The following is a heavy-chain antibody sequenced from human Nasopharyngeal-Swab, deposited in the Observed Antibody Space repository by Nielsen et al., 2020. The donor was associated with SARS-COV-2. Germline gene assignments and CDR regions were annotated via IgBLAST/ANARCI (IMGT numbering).Heavy chain of an antibody. J-gene: IGHJ6*03. D-gene: IGHD2-15*01. CDR1: GYNFTTYW. CDR2: IYPGDSDT. V-gene: IGHV5-51*01. CDR3: ARHQGVVGAKYYMDV. Sequence: GESLKISCKGSGYNFTTYWIGWVRQMPGKGLEWMGIIYPGDSDTRYSPSFQGQVTIAADKSISTAYLQWSSLKASDTAMYYCARHQGVVGAKYYMDVWGRGTTVTVSS.